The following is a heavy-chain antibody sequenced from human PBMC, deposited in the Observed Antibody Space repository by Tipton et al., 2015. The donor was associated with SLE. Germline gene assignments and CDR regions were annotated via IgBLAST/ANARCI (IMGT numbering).Heavy chain of an antibody. CDR2: IYNTGAT. D-gene: IGHD1-26*01. J-gene: IGHJ2*01. CDR3: ARVDRGPRNFDL. CDR1: GGSFSGYY. V-gene: IGHV4-59*10. Sequence: TLSLTCAVYGGSFSGYYWSWIRQPAGQGLEWIGRIYNTGATYYNPSLKSRVSMSVDTSKNQISQRLNSVTAADTAVYYCARVDRGPRNFDLWGRGTLVTVSS.